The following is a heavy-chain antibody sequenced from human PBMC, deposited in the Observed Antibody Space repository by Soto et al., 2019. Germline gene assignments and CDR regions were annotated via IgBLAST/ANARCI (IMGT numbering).Heavy chain of an antibody. CDR1: GFTFSSYA. V-gene: IGHV3-23*01. Sequence: GGSLRLSCAASGFTFSSYAMSWVRQAPGKGLEWVSAISGSGGSTYYADSVKGRFTISRDNSKNTLYLQMNSLRAEDTAVYYWASHLGGDIPPLDYWGQGTLVTVSS. CDR3: ASHLGGDIPPLDY. J-gene: IGHJ4*02. CDR2: ISGSGGST. D-gene: IGHD2-21*01.